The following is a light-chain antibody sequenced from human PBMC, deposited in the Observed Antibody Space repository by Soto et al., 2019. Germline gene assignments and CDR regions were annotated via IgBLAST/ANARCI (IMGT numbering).Light chain of an antibody. CDR2: AVH. J-gene: IGKJ4*01. CDR1: QPISPY. CDR3: QQTYDTPT. Sequence: DIQMTKSPSSLSASAGDRVTITCRTSQPISPYLNWYQVKPGKAPKLLVYAVHSLQSGVPSRFTGSGSGTDFTRTISSLQPEDFATYYCQQTYDTPTFGGGTRVEL. V-gene: IGKV1-39*01.